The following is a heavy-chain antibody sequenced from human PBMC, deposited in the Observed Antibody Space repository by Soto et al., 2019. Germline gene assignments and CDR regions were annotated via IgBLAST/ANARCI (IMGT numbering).Heavy chain of an antibody. CDR1: GYTFTDYY. CDR2: INDNSGAT. J-gene: IGHJ4*02. CDR3: ARDSAAAAGLSFDS. D-gene: IGHD6-13*01. Sequence: QVQLVQSGAEVKTPGASVRVSCKASGYTFTDYYMHWVRRAPGQGLEWMGWINDNSGATRYSQRFQGRVTLTRDTCISTAYMELSSLRSDDTAVYYCARDSAAAAGLSFDSWGQGTLVTVSS. V-gene: IGHV1-2*02.